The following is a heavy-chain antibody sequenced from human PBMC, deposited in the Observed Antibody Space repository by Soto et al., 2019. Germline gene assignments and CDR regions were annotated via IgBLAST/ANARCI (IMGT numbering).Heavy chain of an antibody. D-gene: IGHD6-13*01. CDR3: ARSIAAAYYYYGMDV. V-gene: IGHV3-23*01. Sequence: PGGSLRLSCAASGFTFSSYAMSWVRQAPGKGLEWVAVISDSGSSKYYADSVKGRFTISRDNSKNTLYLQMNSLRAEDTAVYYCARSIAAAYYYYGMDVWGQGTTVTVSS. CDR2: ISDSGSSK. J-gene: IGHJ6*02. CDR1: GFTFSSYA.